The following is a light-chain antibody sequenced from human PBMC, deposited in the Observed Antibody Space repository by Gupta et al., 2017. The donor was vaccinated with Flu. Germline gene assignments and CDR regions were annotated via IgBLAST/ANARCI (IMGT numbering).Light chain of an antibody. CDR1: QRDLSKF. Sequence: VSGWLSPGERAAHSYWSRQRDLSKFFAWYQQRPGQAPKLLIYGGCSRASGIPDRFSGSGSGAEFTLTISRLEPEDFAVYYCDQEGSSPGTFGQGTKVEIK. CDR3: DQEGSSPGT. V-gene: IGKV3-20*01. J-gene: IGKJ2*01. CDR2: GGC.